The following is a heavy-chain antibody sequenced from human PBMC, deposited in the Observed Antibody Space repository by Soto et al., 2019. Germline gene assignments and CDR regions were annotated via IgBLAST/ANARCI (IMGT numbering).Heavy chain of an antibody. CDR3: ARGGNGDYVFDY. D-gene: IGHD4-17*01. CDR2: INHSGST. Sequence: SETLSLTCAVYGGSFSDKFWTCIRQPPGKGLEWIGEINHSGSTNHNPSLKSRVTISIDTSKNQFSLKLNSVTAADTAVYYCARGGNGDYVFDYWGQGTLVTVSS. CDR1: GGSFSDKF. J-gene: IGHJ4*02. V-gene: IGHV4-34*01.